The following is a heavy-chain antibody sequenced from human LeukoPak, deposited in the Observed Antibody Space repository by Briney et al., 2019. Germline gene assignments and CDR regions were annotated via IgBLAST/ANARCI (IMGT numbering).Heavy chain of an antibody. D-gene: IGHD3-22*01. V-gene: IGHV3-21*04. J-gene: IGHJ6*03. Sequence: GGSLRLSCAASGFTFSTYSMNWVRQAPGKGLEWASSISSSSSYIYYADSVKGRFTISRDNAKNSLSLQMNSLRAEDTAVYYCARVQGVDSGYYRYYYYYYMDVWGKGTTVTISS. CDR2: ISSSSSYI. CDR3: ARVQGVDSGYYRYYYYYYMDV. CDR1: GFTFSTYS.